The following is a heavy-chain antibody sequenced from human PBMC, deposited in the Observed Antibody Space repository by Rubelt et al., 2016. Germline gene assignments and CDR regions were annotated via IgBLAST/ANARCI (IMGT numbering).Heavy chain of an antibody. CDR2: IYYSGST. J-gene: IGHJ4*02. CDR1: GGSISSYY. Sequence: SGGSISSYYWSWTRQPPGKGLEWIGYIYYSGSTNYNPSLKSRVTISVDTSQNQFSLKLSSVTAADTAVYYCARDRRDAPGIYWGQGTLVTVSS. V-gene: IGHV4-59*12. D-gene: IGHD6-13*01. CDR3: ARDRRDAPGIY.